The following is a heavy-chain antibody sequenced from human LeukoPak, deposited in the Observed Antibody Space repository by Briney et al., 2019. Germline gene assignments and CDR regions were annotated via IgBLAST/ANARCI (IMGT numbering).Heavy chain of an antibody. D-gene: IGHD1-26*01. Sequence: PSETLSLTCTVSGASVSSDYWSWIRQPPGKGLEWIGCTYNSGSTRYNPSLKSRATILVDTSRSQVSLRLTSVTAADTAVYYCARDRGEGRERPFDYWGRGTLVTVSS. CDR1: GASVSSDY. CDR2: TYNSGST. J-gene: IGHJ4*02. V-gene: IGHV4-59*02. CDR3: ARDRGEGRERPFDY.